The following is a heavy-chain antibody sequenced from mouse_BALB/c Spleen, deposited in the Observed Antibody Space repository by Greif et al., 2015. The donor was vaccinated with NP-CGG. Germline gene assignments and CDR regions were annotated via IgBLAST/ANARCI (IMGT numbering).Heavy chain of an antibody. D-gene: IGHD1-2*01. CDR2: IDPANGNT. V-gene: IGHV14-3*02. J-gene: IGHJ3*01. CDR3: ARAITTAY. CDR1: GFNIKDTY. Sequence: EVMLVESGAELVKPGASVKLSCTASGFNIKDTYMHWVKLRPEQGLEWIGRIDPANGNTKYDPKFQGKATITADTSSNTAYLQLSSLTSEDTAVYYCARAITTAYWGQGTLVTVSA.